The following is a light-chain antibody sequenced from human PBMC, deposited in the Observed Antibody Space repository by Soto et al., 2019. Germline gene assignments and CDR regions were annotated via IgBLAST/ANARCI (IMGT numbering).Light chain of an antibody. V-gene: IGLV9-49*01. J-gene: IGLJ1*01. CDR3: GADDGIGTYFVYV. CDR2: VGTGGIVG. CDR1: SGYNNYK. Sequence: QSVLSQPPSASASLGASVTLTCTLSSGYNNYKVDWYQQRPGKGPRFVMRVGTGGIVGSKGDGIPDRFSVLGSGLNRYLTIENIQEEDESDYYCGADDGIGTYFVYVFGSGTKLTVL.